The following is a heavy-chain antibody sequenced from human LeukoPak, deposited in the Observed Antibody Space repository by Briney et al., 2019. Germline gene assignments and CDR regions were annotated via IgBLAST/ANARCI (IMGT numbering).Heavy chain of an antibody. CDR1: GYSISSGYY. D-gene: IGHD3-22*01. CDR2: INNSGST. V-gene: IGHV4-38-2*02. Sequence: SSETLSLTCTVSGYSISSGYYWGWSRPPPGKGLEWIWIINNSGSTNYNPSLKSRVTISEDTSKTQFSLKLSSVTAADTAVYYCARARGVGVISSFDYWGQGTLVTVSS. CDR3: ARARGVGVISSFDY. J-gene: IGHJ4*02.